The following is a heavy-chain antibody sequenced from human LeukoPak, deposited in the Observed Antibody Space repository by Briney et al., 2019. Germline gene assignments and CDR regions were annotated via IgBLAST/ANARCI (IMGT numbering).Heavy chain of an antibody. CDR1: GFTFTSSA. J-gene: IGHJ6*02. D-gene: IGHD6-25*01. V-gene: IGHV1-58*02. CDR3: AADNSANYYYYGMDV. CDR2: IVVGSGNT. Sequence: SVKVSCKASGFTFTSSAMQWVRQARGQRLEWIGWIVVGSGNTNYAQKFQERVTITRDMSTSTAYMELSSLRSEDTAVYYCAADNSANYYYYGMDVWGQGTTVTVSS.